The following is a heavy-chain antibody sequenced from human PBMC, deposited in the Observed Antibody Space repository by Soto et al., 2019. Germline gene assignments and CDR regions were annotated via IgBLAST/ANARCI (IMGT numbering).Heavy chain of an antibody. V-gene: IGHV3-53*01. CDR2: IYSGGAT. J-gene: IGHJ5*02. CDR3: AKLGSYGSESYSFRYNWIDP. Sequence: GGSLRDCYTASWCSVGDIGGRWILKDTGKGLEWVSVIYSGGATYYAVSVEGRFTISRDRSKNTVYLQMDGLRTEDTAVYHCAKLGSYGSESYSFRYNWIDPWGQGTLVIVTS. D-gene: IGHD3-10*01. CDR1: WCSVGDIG.